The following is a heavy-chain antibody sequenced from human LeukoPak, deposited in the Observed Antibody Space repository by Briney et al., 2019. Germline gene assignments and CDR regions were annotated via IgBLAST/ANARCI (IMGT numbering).Heavy chain of an antibody. Sequence: GGSLRLSCAAPGFTFSSYAMSWVRQAPGKGLEWVSAISGSGGSTYYADSVKGRFTISRDNSKNTLYLQMNSLRAEDTAVYYCAKDGSTIAAAGTGILNYWGQGTLVTVSS. CDR2: ISGSGGST. CDR3: AKDGSTIAAAGTGILNY. J-gene: IGHJ4*02. D-gene: IGHD6-13*01. V-gene: IGHV3-23*01. CDR1: GFTFSSYA.